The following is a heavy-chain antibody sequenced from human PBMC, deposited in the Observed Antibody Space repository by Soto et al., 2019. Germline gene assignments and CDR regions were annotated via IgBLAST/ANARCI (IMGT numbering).Heavy chain of an antibody. CDR3: AGEATVTDEGPHSLDAFDI. CDR1: GYTFTSYG. J-gene: IGHJ3*02. D-gene: IGHD4-17*01. Sequence: ASVKVSCKASGYTFTSYGISWVRQAPGQGLEWMGWISAYNGNTNYAQKLQGRVTMNTVTCTSTAYIELRSLRSDDTAVYYGAGEATVTDEGPHSLDAFDIWGQGTMVTVSS. V-gene: IGHV1-18*01. CDR2: ISAYNGNT.